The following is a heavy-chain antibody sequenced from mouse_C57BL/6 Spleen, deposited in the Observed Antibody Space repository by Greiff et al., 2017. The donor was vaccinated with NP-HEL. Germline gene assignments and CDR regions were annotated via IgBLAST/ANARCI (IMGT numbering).Heavy chain of an antibody. Sequence: EVKLMESGGGLVKPGGSLKLSCAASGFTFSDYGMHWVRQAPEKGLEWVAYISSGSSTIYYADTVKGRFTISRDNAKNTLFLQMTSLRSEDTAMYYCARPFSGSSYDWYFDVWGTGTTVTVSS. D-gene: IGHD1-1*01. CDR1: GFTFSDYG. CDR3: ARPFSGSSYDWYFDV. J-gene: IGHJ1*03. CDR2: ISSGSSTI. V-gene: IGHV5-17*01.